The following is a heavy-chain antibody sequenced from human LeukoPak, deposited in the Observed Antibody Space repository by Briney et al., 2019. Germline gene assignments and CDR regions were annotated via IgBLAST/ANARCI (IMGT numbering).Heavy chain of an antibody. D-gene: IGHD6-19*01. V-gene: IGHV3-23*01. CDR1: GFTFSSYA. CDR3: ATESGWSLNNWFDP. J-gene: IGHJ5*02. Sequence: PGGSLRLSCADSGFTFSSYAMSWVRQAPGKGLEWVSAISGSGGSTYYADSVKGRFTISRDNSKNTLYLQMNSLRAEDTAVYYCATESGWSLNNWFDPWGQGTLVTVSS. CDR2: ISGSGGST.